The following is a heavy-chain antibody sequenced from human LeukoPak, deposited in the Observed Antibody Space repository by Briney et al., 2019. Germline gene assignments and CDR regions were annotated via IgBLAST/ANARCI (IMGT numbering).Heavy chain of an antibody. CDR3: ARDYGEYYDFWSGYYLDY. CDR2: ISSSGSTI. J-gene: IGHJ4*02. D-gene: IGHD3-3*01. CDR1: GFTFSDYY. Sequence: GGSLRLSCAASGFTFSDYYMSWIRQAPGKGLEWVSYISSSGSTIYYADSVKGRFTISRDNAKNSLYLQMNSLGAEDTAVYYCARDYGEYYDFWSGYYLDYWAQGTLVTVSS. V-gene: IGHV3-11*04.